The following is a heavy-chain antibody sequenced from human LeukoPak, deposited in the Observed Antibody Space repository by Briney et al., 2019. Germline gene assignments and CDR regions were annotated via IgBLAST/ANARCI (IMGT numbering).Heavy chain of an antibody. CDR2: IRAYSTAT. CDR1: GFSFSYYN. CDR3: ASPLGPPPGY. V-gene: IGHV3-48*02. Sequence: GGSLRLSCVASGFSFSYYNMNWVRQAPGKGLEWIAHIRAYSTATYYADSVKGRSTVSRDDANNALYLQMNSLKDEDTALYFCASPLGPPPGYWGQGTLVTVSS. J-gene: IGHJ4*02.